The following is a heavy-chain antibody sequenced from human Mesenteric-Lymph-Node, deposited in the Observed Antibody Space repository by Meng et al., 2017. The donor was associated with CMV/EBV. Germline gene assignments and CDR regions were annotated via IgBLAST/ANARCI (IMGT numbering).Heavy chain of an antibody. D-gene: IGHD3-22*01. CDR2: IYSCGST. CDR3: VRVLVVIDFDY. J-gene: IGHJ4*02. V-gene: IGHV3-66*02. Sequence: GESLKISCAASEFTFSSFAVSWVRQAPGKGLEWVSVIYSCGSTYYADSVKGRFTISRDNSKNTLYLQMNSLRAEDTAVYYCVRVLVVIDFDYWGQGTLVTVSS. CDR1: EFTFSSFA.